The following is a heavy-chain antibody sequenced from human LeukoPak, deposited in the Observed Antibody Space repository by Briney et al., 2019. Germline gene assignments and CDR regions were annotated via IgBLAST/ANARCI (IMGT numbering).Heavy chain of an antibody. V-gene: IGHV3-53*01. Sequence: GGSLRLSCAASGSTFSDYYMSWIRQAPGKGLEWVSVIYSGGSTYYADSVKGRFTISRDNSKNTLYLQMNSLRAEDTAVYYCARDFIAAASDAFDIWGQGTMVTVSS. CDR3: ARDFIAAASDAFDI. CDR2: IYSGGST. CDR1: GSTFSDYY. J-gene: IGHJ3*02. D-gene: IGHD6-13*01.